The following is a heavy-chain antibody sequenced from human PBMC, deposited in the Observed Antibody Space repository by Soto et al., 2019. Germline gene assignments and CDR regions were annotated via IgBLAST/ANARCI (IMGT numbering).Heavy chain of an antibody. Sequence: PGGSLRLSCAASGFTFSSYSMNWVRQAPGKGLEWVSYISSSSSTIYYADSVKGRFTISRDNAKNSLYLQMNSLRAEDTAVYYCARDFARGIAAAAAGEFDYCGQGTLVTVYS. J-gene: IGHJ4*02. CDR3: ARDFARGIAAAAAGEFDY. D-gene: IGHD6-13*01. CDR1: GFTFSSYS. V-gene: IGHV3-48*01. CDR2: ISSSSSTI.